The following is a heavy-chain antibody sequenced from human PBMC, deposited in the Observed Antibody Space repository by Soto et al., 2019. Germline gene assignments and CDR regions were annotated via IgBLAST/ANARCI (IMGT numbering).Heavy chain of an antibody. CDR1: VASMNIYH. V-gene: IGHV4-4*07. CDR2: IHSSGST. CDR3: PRHQGVAAAGITWFDP. Sequence: SETLSLTWIVSVASMNIYHWNWIRQPAGKGLEWIGHIHSSGSTNYNPSLKSLVTMSVDTSKNQFSLRLMSLTAADTAVYYCPRHQGVAAAGITWFDPWGQGSLVTVSS. J-gene: IGHJ5*02. D-gene: IGHD6-13*01.